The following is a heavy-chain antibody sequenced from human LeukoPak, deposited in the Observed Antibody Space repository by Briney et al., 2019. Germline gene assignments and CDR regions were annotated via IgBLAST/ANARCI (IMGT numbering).Heavy chain of an antibody. CDR1: GFTFSSYS. V-gene: IGHV3-21*01. CDR3: ARDLWRRSPGAFDI. J-gene: IGHJ3*02. D-gene: IGHD2-15*01. Sequence: GGSLRLSCAASGFTFSSYSMNWVRQAPGKGLEWVSSISSSSSYIYYADSVKGRFTISRDNAKNSLYLQMNSLRAEDTAVHYCARDLWRRSPGAFDIWGQGTMVTVSS. CDR2: ISSSSSYI.